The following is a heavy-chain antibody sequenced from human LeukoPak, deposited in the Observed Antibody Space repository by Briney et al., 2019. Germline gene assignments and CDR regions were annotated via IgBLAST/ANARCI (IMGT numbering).Heavy chain of an antibody. J-gene: IGHJ4*02. CDR3: ARVVPGYYDSSGYYYSSYFDY. CDR1: GGSISSGGYS. CDR2: IYHSGST. Sequence: PSETLSLTCAVSGGSISSGGYSWSWIRQPPGKGLEWIGYIYHSGSTYYNPSLKSRVTISVDRSKNQFSLKLSSVTAADTAVYYCARVVPGYYDSSGYYYSSYFDYWGQGTLVTVFS. D-gene: IGHD3-22*01. V-gene: IGHV4-30-2*01.